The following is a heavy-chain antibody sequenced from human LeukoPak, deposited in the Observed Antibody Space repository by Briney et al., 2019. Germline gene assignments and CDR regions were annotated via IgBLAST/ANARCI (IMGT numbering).Heavy chain of an antibody. D-gene: IGHD3-10*01. V-gene: IGHV3-21*06. J-gene: IGHJ4*02. CDR1: GFTFRSST. Sequence: GGSLRLSCAASGFTFRSSTMNWVRQAPGKGLEWVSSISSSSSYIYYADSMKGRFTISRDNAKNSLYLQMNSLRAEDTAVYYCARDDGYYGSGSYYAIDYWGQGTLVTASS. CDR2: ISSSSSYI. CDR3: ARDDGYYGSGSYYAIDY.